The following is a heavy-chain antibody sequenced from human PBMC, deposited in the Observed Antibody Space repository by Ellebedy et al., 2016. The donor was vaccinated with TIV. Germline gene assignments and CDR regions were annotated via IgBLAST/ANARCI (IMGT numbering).Heavy chain of an antibody. CDR1: GGSIRSYY. V-gene: IGHV4-59*01. CDR3: ARFANPYGLDV. CDR2: VYYSGDT. J-gene: IGHJ6*02. Sequence: MPSETLSLTCTVSGGSIRSYYWSWIRQPPGKGLEWIGYVYYSGDTNYKPSLKSRVSMSVDTSKNQFSLKLSSVTAADTAVYYCARFANPYGLDVWGQGTTVTVSS.